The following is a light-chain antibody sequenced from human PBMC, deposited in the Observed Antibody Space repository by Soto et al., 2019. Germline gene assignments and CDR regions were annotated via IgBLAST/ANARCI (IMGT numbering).Light chain of an antibody. Sequence: EIVLTQSPGTLSLSPGERATLSCRASQSVTSNYLAWYQQKPGQAPRLLIYDVSNRATGIPARFSGSGSGTDFTLTISRLEPEDFAVYYCQQYGSSRWTFGQGTKVDIK. CDR2: DVS. CDR3: QQYGSSRWT. V-gene: IGKV3-20*01. CDR1: QSVTSNY. J-gene: IGKJ1*01.